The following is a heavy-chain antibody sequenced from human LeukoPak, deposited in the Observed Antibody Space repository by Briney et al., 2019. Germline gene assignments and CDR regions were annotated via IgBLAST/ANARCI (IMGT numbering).Heavy chain of an antibody. J-gene: IGHJ4*02. CDR1: GYTFTGYY. D-gene: IGHD6-13*01. CDR3: ARSQRHSSSWGTFDY. V-gene: IGHV1-2*02. CDR2: INPNSGGT. Sequence: PVASVKVSCKASGYTFTGYYMHWVRQAPGQGLEWMGWINPNSGGTNYAQKFQGRVTMTRDTSISTAYMELSRLRSDDTAVYYCARSQRHSSSWGTFDYWGQGTLVTVSS.